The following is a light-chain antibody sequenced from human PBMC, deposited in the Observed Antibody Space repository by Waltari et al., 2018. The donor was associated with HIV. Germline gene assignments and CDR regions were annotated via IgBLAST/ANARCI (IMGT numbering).Light chain of an antibody. CDR1: QSILYSSNNKNF. CDR2: WAS. V-gene: IGKV4-1*01. Sequence: DIVMTQSPDSLAVSLDERATINCKSSQSILYSSNNKNFLAWYQQNPGQPPKLLMYWASTRESGVPDRFSGSGSDTDFTLTISSLQAEDVAVYYCQQYYTTPLTFGQGTKLEIK. J-gene: IGKJ2*01. CDR3: QQYYTTPLT.